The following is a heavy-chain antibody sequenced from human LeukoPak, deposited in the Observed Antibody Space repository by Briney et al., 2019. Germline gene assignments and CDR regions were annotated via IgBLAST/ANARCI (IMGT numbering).Heavy chain of an antibody. V-gene: IGHV1-69*05. CDR2: IIPIFGTA. CDR1: VGTFSSYA. D-gene: IGHD2-2*03. CDR3: ARGGGYCSSTSCPSDYYYYYYMDV. J-gene: IGHJ6*03. Sequence: SVKVSCKASVGTFSSYAISWVRHAPGQGLEWMGGIIPIFGTANYAQKFQGRVTITTDESTSTAYMELSSLRSEDKAVYYCARGGGYCSSTSCPSDYYYYYYMDVWGKGTTVTVSS.